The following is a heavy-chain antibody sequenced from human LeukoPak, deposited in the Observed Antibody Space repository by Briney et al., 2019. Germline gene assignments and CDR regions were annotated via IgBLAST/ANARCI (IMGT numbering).Heavy chain of an antibody. CDR3: AKATGGATYHFDY. V-gene: IGHV3-23*01. Sequence: GGTLRLSCAASGFTFSNYGMSWVRQAPGKGLEWVSAISGSGGSTYYADSVKGRFTISRDNSKNTLYLQMNSLRAEDTAVYYCAKATGGATYHFDYWGQGTLVTVSS. CDR1: GFTFSNYG. CDR2: ISGSGGST. D-gene: IGHD1-26*01. J-gene: IGHJ4*02.